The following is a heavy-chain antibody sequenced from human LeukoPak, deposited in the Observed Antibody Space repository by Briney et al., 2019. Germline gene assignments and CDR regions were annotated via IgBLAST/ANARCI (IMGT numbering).Heavy chain of an antibody. CDR2: INWNGGST. V-gene: IGHV3-20*04. Sequence: GGSLRLSCAASGFTFDDYGMSWVRQAPGKGLEWVSGINWNGGSTGYADSVKGRFTISRDNAKNSLYLQMNSLGAEDTALYYCARETYGSGSRPNDYWGQGTLVTVSS. CDR1: GFTFDDYG. J-gene: IGHJ4*02. CDR3: ARETYGSGSRPNDY. D-gene: IGHD3-10*01.